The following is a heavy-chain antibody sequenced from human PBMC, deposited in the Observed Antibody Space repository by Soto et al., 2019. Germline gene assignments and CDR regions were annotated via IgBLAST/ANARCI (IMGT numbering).Heavy chain of an antibody. CDR3: ARSRMPYSDNEPSRD. D-gene: IGHD5-12*01. V-gene: IGHV3-33*01. Sequence: QVQLLESGGGVVQPGGSLRLSCGESGLTFSGLGMKFSSYGMEWVRQAPGKGLEWVALIGGTGSKEEYADPVKGRFTISRDNSKNTVYLQMSSLRVEDTGVYSCARSRMPYSDNEPSRDWGPGTLVTVSS. CDR1: GLTFSGLGMKFSSYG. CDR2: IGGTGSKE. J-gene: IGHJ4*02.